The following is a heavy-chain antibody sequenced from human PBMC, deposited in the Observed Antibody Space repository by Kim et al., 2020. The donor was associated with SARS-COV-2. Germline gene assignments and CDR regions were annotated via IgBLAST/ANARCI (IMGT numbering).Heavy chain of an antibody. J-gene: IGHJ4*02. Sequence: SDTRYSPSFQGQVTISADKSISTACLQWSSLQASDTAMYYCARPSSSFYLWGQGTLVTVSS. CDR3: ARPSSSFYL. V-gene: IGHV5-51*01. CDR2: SDT. D-gene: IGHD6-13*01.